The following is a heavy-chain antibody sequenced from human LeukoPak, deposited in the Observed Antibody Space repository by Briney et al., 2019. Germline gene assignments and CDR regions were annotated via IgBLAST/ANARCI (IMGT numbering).Heavy chain of an antibody. CDR2: MNPNSGNT. V-gene: IGHV1-8*01. CDR3: ARGNPEYYYYGMDV. J-gene: IGHJ6*02. D-gene: IGHD1-14*01. Sequence: GASVKVSCKASGYTFTSYDINWVRQATGQGLEWMGWMNPNSGNTGYAQKFQGRVTMTRNTSISTAYMELSSLRSEDTAVYYCARGNPEYYYYGMDVWGQGTTVTVSS. CDR1: GYTFTSYD.